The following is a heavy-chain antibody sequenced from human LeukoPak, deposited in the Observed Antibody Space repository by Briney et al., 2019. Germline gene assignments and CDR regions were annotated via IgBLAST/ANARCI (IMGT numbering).Heavy chain of an antibody. V-gene: IGHV3-30*02. Sequence: GGSLRLSCAASGFTFSSYGMHWVRQAPGKGLEWVAFIRYDGSNKYYADSVKGRFTISRDSSKNALYLQLNSLRAEDTAVYYCAKDWDDYYGSGSYFDYWGQGTLVTVSS. D-gene: IGHD3-10*01. CDR2: IRYDGSNK. CDR1: GFTFSSYG. CDR3: AKDWDDYYGSGSYFDY. J-gene: IGHJ4*02.